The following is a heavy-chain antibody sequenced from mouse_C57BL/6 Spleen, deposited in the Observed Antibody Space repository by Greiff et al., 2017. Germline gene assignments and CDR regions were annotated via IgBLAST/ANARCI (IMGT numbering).Heavy chain of an antibody. CDR3: ARAYDYDRALPFDY. CDR1: GYTFTSYW. J-gene: IGHJ2*01. D-gene: IGHD2-4*01. V-gene: IGHV1-7*01. CDR2: INPSSGYT. Sequence: VQLQQSGAELAKPGASVKLSCKASGYTFTSYWMHWVKQRPGQGLEWIGYINPSSGYTKYNQKFKDKATLPADKSSSTAYMQLSSLTYEDSAVYYCARAYDYDRALPFDYWGQGTTLTVSS.